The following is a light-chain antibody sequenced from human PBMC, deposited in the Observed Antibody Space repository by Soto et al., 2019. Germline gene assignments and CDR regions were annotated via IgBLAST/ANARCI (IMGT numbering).Light chain of an antibody. CDR3: YQYNNWPRALT. J-gene: IGKJ4*01. CDR2: GAS. CDR1: QSISNH. V-gene: IGKV3-15*01. Sequence: EIVMTQSPATLSVSPGERATLSCRASQSISNHLGWYQQKPGQAPRLLIYGASTRPTGIQARFSGSGSGTEFTLTISSLQSEDFAVYYCYQYNNWPRALTFGGGTKVEIK.